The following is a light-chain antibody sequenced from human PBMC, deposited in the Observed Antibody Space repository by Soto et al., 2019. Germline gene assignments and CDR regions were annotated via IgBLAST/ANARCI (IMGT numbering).Light chain of an antibody. CDR3: QSFDRGLSGLI. Sequence: QSVLTQPPSVSGAPGQGAPITGKGSNSKTGAGYSVFWYRHFPGEAPKLLLSGHSHRPSGVPDRFSGSKSGISASLVITGLLVEDEADYYCQSFDRGLSGLIFAAGTKLTVL. V-gene: IGLV1-40*01. J-gene: IGLJ2*01. CDR1: NSKTGAGYS. CDR2: GHS.